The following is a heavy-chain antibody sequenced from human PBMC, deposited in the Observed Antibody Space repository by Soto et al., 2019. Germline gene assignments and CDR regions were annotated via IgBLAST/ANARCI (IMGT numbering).Heavy chain of an antibody. J-gene: IGHJ4*02. Sequence: PGGSLRLSCAASGFTFSSYWMHWVRQAPGKGLVWVSRINSDGSSTSYADSVKGRFTISRDNAKNTLYLQMTSLRAEDTAVYYCAREPARYYYDSSGYPHPFDYWGQGTLVTVSS. V-gene: IGHV3-74*01. CDR2: INSDGSST. CDR3: AREPARYYYDSSGYPHPFDY. D-gene: IGHD3-22*01. CDR1: GFTFSSYW.